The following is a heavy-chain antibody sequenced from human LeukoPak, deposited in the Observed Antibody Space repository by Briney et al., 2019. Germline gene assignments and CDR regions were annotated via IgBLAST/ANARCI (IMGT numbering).Heavy chain of an antibody. V-gene: IGHV3-23*01. CDR2: ISGSGDNT. Sequence: TGGSLRLSCAASGFTFSSYSMNWVRQAPGEGLEWVSAISGSGDNTYYADSVKGRFTMSRDNSKNTLYLQMYSLRAEDTAVYYCAKVYRDDDSTPFDYWGQGTLVTVSS. D-gene: IGHD2-2*02. CDR1: GFTFSSYS. CDR3: AKVYRDDDSTPFDY. J-gene: IGHJ4*02.